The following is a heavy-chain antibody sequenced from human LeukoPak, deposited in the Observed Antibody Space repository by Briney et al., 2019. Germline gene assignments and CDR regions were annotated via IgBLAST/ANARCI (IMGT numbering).Heavy chain of an antibody. D-gene: IGHD5-24*01. J-gene: IGHJ4*02. Sequence: KPSETLSLTCTISGGSISSSSYYWGWIRQPPGKGLEWIGSIYYSGSTYYNPSLKSRVTISVDTSKNQFSLKLSSVTAADTAVYYCARDLRRDGYNYGFGYWGQGTLVTVSS. CDR3: ARDLRRDGYNYGFGY. V-gene: IGHV4-39*07. CDR1: GGSISSSSYY. CDR2: IYYSGST.